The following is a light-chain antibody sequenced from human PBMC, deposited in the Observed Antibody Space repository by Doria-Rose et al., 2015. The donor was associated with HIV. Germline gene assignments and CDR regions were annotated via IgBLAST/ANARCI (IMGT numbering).Light chain of an antibody. CDR3: HQYGTSWT. CDR1: QSFSSTY. V-gene: IGKV3-20*01. CDR2: GGS. Sequence: DIVMTQTPGTLSLSPGERATLPCRASQSFSSTYLAWYQQKPGQAPSLLIYGGSTRATGIPDRFSASGSGTDFTLTINRLEPEDFALYYCHQYGTSWTFGQGTKVEI. J-gene: IGKJ1*01.